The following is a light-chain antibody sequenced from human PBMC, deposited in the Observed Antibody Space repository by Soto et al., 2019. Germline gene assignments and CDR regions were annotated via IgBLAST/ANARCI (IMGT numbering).Light chain of an antibody. J-gene: IGLJ1*01. CDR1: SSDVGGYNY. Sequence: QSALTQPASVSGSPGQSITISCTGTSSDVGGYNYVSWYQQHPGKVPKLMISEVSNRPSGVSDRFSGSKFGNTAFLTISGLQSEDEADYYCSSYTSSITYVFGTGTKLTVL. CDR2: EVS. CDR3: SSYTSSITYV. V-gene: IGLV2-14*01.